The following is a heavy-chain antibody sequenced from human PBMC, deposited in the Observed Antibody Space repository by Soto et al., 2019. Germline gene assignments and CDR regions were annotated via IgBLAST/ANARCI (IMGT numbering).Heavy chain of an antibody. CDR3: VKDGLTSVFGLVHDGSDI. CDR1: GFSFGDYG. J-gene: IGHJ3*02. D-gene: IGHD3-3*01. Sequence: EVQLVESGGGLVQPGRSLRLSCVASGFSFGDYGMHWVRQAPGRGPEWVSGISWNSGNIGYAETVKGRFTISRDNAKNSLYLQMNSPRAEDTALYYCVKDGLTSVFGLVHDGSDIWGHGTMVTVSS. V-gene: IGHV3-9*01. CDR2: ISWNSGNI.